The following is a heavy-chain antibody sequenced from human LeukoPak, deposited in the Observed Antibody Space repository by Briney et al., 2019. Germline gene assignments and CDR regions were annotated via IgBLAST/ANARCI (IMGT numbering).Heavy chain of an antibody. CDR3: ARVPLAAAYNWFDP. CDR2: ISAYNGNT. V-gene: IGHV1-18*01. CDR1: GYTFTSYG. Sequence: ASVKVSCKASGYTFTSYGISWVRQDPGQGLEWMGWISAYNGNTNYAQKLQGRVTMTTDTSTSTAYMELRSLRSDDTAVYYCARVPLAAAYNWFDPWGQGTLVTVSS. J-gene: IGHJ5*02. D-gene: IGHD6-13*01.